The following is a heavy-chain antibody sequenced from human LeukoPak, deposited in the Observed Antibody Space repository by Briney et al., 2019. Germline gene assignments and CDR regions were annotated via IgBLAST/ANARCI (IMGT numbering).Heavy chain of an antibody. CDR1: GGSITSTNY. V-gene: IGHV4-59*08. CDR3: ARHIVVYDAYLWYFDL. J-gene: IGHJ2*01. CDR2: IYYSGST. D-gene: IGHD2-8*02. Sequence: PSGTLSLTCGVSGGSITSTNYWTWVRQPPGKGLEWIGYIYYSGSTKYNPSLKSRVTISVDTSKNQFSLKLSSVTAADTAVYYCARHIVVYDAYLWYFDLWGRGTLVTVSS.